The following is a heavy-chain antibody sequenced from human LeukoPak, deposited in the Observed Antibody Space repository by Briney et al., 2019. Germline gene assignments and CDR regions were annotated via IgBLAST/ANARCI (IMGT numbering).Heavy chain of an antibody. J-gene: IGHJ4*02. Sequence: GGSLRLSCAASGFTFRNYVIHWVRQAPGKGLEWVAVTSSDLNVKLYADSVKGRFTISRDNSRSTLYLQMNSLRPEDTAIYYCARERYYGSGSPPSLYFDYWGQGTLVTVSS. CDR1: GFTFRNYV. D-gene: IGHD3-10*01. CDR2: TSSDLNVK. CDR3: ARERYYGSGSPPSLYFDY. V-gene: IGHV3-30-3*01.